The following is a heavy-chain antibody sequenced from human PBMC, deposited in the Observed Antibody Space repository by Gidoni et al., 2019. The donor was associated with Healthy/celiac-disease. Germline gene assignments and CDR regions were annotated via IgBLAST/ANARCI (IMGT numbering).Heavy chain of an antibody. V-gene: IGHV1-24*01. CDR1: GYTLTELS. D-gene: IGHD3-3*01. J-gene: IGHJ6*02. CDR2: FDPEDGET. CDR3: ATAQILRFLRPADYGMDV. Sequence: QVQLVPSGAEVKKPGASVTVSCKVSGYTLTELSMHWVRQAPGKGLEWMGGFDPEDGETIYAQKFQGRVTMTEDTSTDTAYMELSSLRSEDTAVYYCATAQILRFLRPADYGMDVWGQGTTVTVSS.